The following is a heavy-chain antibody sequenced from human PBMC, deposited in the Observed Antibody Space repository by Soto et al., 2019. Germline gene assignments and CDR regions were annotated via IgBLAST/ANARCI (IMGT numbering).Heavy chain of an antibody. CDR3: ARAVRALDYYYSMDV. J-gene: IGHJ6*02. CDR1: GGSISSSNW. V-gene: IGHV4-4*02. D-gene: IGHD2-2*01. Sequence: SETLSLTCAVSGGSISSSNWWSWVRQPPGKGLEWIGEIYHSGSTNYNPSLKSRVTISVDKSKNQFSLKLSSVTAADTAVYYCARAVRALDYYYSMDVWGQGTTVT. CDR2: IYHSGST.